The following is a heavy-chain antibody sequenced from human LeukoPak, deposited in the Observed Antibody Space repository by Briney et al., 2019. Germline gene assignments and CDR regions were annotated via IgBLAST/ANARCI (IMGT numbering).Heavy chain of an antibody. V-gene: IGHV3-30*05. J-gene: IGHJ4*02. CDR1: GFTFSAYS. D-gene: IGHD1-26*01. CDR2: ISYDGSNK. Sequence: GVSLRLSCAVSGFTFSAYSMNWVRQAPGKGLEWVAVISYDGSNKYYADSVKGRFTISRDNSKNALYLQMNSLRAEGTAVYYCARDPAPIVGATTGRFFDYWGQGTLVTVSS. CDR3: ARDPAPIVGATTGRFFDY.